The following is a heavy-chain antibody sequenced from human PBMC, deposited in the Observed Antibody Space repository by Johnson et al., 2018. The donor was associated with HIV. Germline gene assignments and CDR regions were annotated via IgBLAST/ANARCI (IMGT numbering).Heavy chain of an antibody. J-gene: IGHJ3*02. V-gene: IGHV3-30*18. Sequence: VQLVESGGGLVQPGGSLRLSCAASGFTVSSNYMSWVRQAPGKGLEWVAVISYDGSNKYYANSVKGRFTISRDNSKNTLYLQMNSLRAEDTALYYCAKAMDSSGWYDAFDIWGQGTMVTVSS. CDR3: AKAMDSSGWYDAFDI. CDR2: ISYDGSNK. D-gene: IGHD6-19*01. CDR1: GFTVSSNY.